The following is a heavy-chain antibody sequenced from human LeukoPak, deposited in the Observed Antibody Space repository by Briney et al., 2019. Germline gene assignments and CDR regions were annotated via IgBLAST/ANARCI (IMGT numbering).Heavy chain of an antibody. D-gene: IGHD6-6*01. Sequence: SGESLKISCKGSGYSFTSYWIGWVRQMPGKGLEWMGIIYPGDSDTRYSPSFQGQVTISVDKSISTAYLHWTRLKASDTAMYYCARQGPFVSSSGSLDYWGQGTLVSVSS. CDR3: ARQGPFVSSSGSLDY. V-gene: IGHV5-51*01. J-gene: IGHJ4*02. CDR1: GYSFTSYW. CDR2: IYPGDSDT.